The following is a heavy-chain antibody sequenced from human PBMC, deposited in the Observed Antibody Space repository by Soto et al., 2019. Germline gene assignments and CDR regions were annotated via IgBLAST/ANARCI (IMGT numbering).Heavy chain of an antibody. CDR2: IYYSGST. D-gene: IGHD3-3*02. Sequence: SETLSLTCTVSGGSISSSNYYWAWIRQSPGKGLEWIASIYYSGSTYYNPSLKSRVTISADTSKNQFSLKLTSATAADTAIYYCTRHPTHLSVDDWGQGTTVTVSS. CDR3: TRHPTHLSVDD. J-gene: IGHJ6*02. V-gene: IGHV4-39*01. CDR1: GGSISSSNYY.